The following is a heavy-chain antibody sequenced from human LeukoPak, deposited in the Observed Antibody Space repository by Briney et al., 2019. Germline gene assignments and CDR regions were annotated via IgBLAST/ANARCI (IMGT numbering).Heavy chain of an antibody. CDR1: GFTFDDYA. Sequence: GGSLRLSCAASGFTFDDYAMHWVRQAPGKGLEWVSGISWNSGTMGYADSVKGRFTISRGNAKNSLYLQMNSLRAEDTAFYYCAKGSGTPDWGQGTLVTVSS. CDR3: AKGSGTPD. V-gene: IGHV3-9*01. CDR2: ISWNSGTM. J-gene: IGHJ4*02. D-gene: IGHD1-7*01.